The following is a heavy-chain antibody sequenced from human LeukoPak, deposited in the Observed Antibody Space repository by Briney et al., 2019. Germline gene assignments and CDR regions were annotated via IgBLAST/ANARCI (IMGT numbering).Heavy chain of an antibody. CDR2: IYYSGST. J-gene: IGHJ3*02. CDR1: GGSISSYY. D-gene: IGHD5-24*01. V-gene: IGHV4-59*01. Sequence: SETLSLTCTVSGGSISSYYWSWIRQPPGKGLEWIGYIYYSGSTNYNPSLRSRVTISVDTSKNQFSLKLSSVTAADTAVYYCASSRRDGCNAKPRNDAFDIWGQGTMVTVSS. CDR3: ASSRRDGCNAKPRNDAFDI.